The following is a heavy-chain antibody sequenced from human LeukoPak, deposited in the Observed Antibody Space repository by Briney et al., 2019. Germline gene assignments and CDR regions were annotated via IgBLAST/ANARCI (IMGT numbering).Heavy chain of an antibody. J-gene: IGHJ4*02. CDR1: GFTFSSYS. CDR3: ARGGFYYDSSPLADY. V-gene: IGHV3-21*01. Sequence: PGGSLRLSCAASGFTFSSYSMNWVRQAPGKGLEWVSSISSSNSYIYYTDSVKGRFTISRDNAKNSLYLQMSSLRAEDTAVYYCARGGFYYDSSPLADYWGQGTLVTVSS. D-gene: IGHD3-22*01. CDR2: ISSSNSYI.